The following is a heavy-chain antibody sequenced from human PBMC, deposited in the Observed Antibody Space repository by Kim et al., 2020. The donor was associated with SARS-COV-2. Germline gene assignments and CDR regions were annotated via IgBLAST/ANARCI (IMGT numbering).Heavy chain of an antibody. D-gene: IGHD3-16*02. Sequence: ASVKVSCKASGYTFTGYYMHWVRQAPGQGLEWMGRINPNSGGTNYAQKFQGRVTMTRDTSISTAYMELSRLRSDDTAVYYCAIAVLRRYWYFDLWGRGTLVTVSS. V-gene: IGHV1-2*06. CDR2: INPNSGGT. J-gene: IGHJ2*01. CDR3: AIAVLRRYWYFDL. CDR1: GYTFTGYY.